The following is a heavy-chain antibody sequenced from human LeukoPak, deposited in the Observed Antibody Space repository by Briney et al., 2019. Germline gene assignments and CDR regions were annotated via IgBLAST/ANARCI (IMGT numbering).Heavy chain of an antibody. Sequence: ASVKVSCKASGYTFTGYYMHWVRQAPGQGLEWMGWINPNSGGTNYAQKFQGRVTMTRDASIDTAYMELTKLRSDDTAMYYCARSFRTVTTTDYWGQGTLVTVSS. D-gene: IGHD4-17*01. CDR2: INPNSGGT. V-gene: IGHV1-2*02. J-gene: IGHJ4*02. CDR1: GYTFTGYY. CDR3: ARSFRTVTTTDY.